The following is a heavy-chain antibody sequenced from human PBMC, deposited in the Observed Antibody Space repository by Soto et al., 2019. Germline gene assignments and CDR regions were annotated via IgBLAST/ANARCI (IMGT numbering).Heavy chain of an antibody. CDR2: MNPNSGNT. J-gene: IGHJ6*03. CDR1: GYTFTRYA. V-gene: IGHV1-8*01. CDR3: ARKGADANYYSYYMDV. Sequence: VKVSCKASGYTFTRYAMHWVRQAPGQRLEWMGWMNPNSGNTGFAQKFQGRVTMTRNNSISTSYMELSSLRSEDTAVYYCARKGADANYYSYYMDVWGKGTTVTVSS.